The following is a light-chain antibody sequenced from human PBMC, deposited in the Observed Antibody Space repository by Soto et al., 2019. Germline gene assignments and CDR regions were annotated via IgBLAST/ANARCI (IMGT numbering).Light chain of an antibody. J-gene: IGLJ2*01. V-gene: IGLV2-14*01. CDR3: SSYISSTTLVL. Sequence: QSALTQAASVSGSPGQSITISCTGISSDAGGYNYVSWYQQYPGKAPKLVIYDDNYRPSGVSIRFSGSKSGNTASLTISGLQAEDEADYYCSSYISSTTLVLFGGGTKLTVL. CDR2: DDN. CDR1: SSDAGGYNY.